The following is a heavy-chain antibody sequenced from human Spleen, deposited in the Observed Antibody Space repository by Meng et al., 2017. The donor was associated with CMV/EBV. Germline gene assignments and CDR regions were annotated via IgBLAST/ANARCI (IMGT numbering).Heavy chain of an antibody. CDR1: GYTFTSYG. V-gene: IGHV1-18*01. D-gene: IGHD2-2*01. CDR2: ISAYNHNT. Sequence: ASVKVSCKASGYTFTSYGISWVRRAPGQGLEWMGWISAYNHNTNYAQKLQDRVTMTTDTSTSTAYMELRSLRSDDTAVYYCARVEQLYCSSTSCPSDSWGQGTLVTVSS. J-gene: IGHJ4*02. CDR3: ARVEQLYCSSTSCPSDS.